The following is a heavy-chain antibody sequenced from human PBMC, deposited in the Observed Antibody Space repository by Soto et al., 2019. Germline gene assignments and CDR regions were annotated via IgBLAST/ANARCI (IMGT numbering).Heavy chain of an antibody. D-gene: IGHD3-22*01. Sequence: QVQLVESGGGVVQPGRSLRLSCAASGFTFSSYGMHWVRQAPGKGLEWGAVIWYDGSNKYYADSVKGRFTISRDNSKNTLYLVMNSLRAEDRAVYCCVRVRCITMIVVVIFWRVFEKYYFDYWGQGTLVTVSS. CDR2: IWYDGSNK. V-gene: IGHV3-33*01. CDR3: VRVRCITMIVVVIFWRVFEKYYFDY. CDR1: GFTFSSYG. J-gene: IGHJ4*02.